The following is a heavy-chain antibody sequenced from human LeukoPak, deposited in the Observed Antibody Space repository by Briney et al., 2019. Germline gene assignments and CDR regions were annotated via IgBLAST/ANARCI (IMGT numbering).Heavy chain of an antibody. CDR1: GGSFNGYF. CDR2: ITHSGST. Sequence: SETLSLTCAVDGGSFNGYFWSWIRQPPGKGLEWIGEITHSGSTNYNPSLQSRVTISVDTSKSQFSLKLSSVTAADTAVYYCARDRTTYSSGWYLRLDYWGQGTLVTVSS. D-gene: IGHD6-19*01. J-gene: IGHJ4*02. CDR3: ARDRTTYSSGWYLRLDY. V-gene: IGHV4-34*01.